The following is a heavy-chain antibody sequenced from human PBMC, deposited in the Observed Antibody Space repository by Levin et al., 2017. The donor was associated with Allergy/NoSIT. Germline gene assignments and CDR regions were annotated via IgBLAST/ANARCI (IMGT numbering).Heavy chain of an antibody. CDR3: AGFSVTYGTFDV. CDR2: ISHRGDT. D-gene: IGHD1-14*01. V-gene: IGHV4-34*01. CDR1: GGSFRGFY. J-gene: IGHJ3*01. Sequence: SETLSLTCAIYGGSFRGFYWSWLRQPPGRGLEWIGEISHRGDTTYNPSFESRVTISVDTSNHCFVHLKSVTAADTAVYFCAGFSVTYGTFDVWSQGTLVTVSS.